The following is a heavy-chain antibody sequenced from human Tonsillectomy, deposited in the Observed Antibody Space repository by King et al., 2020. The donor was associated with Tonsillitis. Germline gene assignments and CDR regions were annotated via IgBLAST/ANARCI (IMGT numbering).Heavy chain of an antibody. D-gene: IGHD3-22*01. J-gene: IGHJ6*03. CDR2: IYTSGST. V-gene: IGHV4-61*02. CDR3: ARDQYDTSGYPYYYYYYMDV. Sequence: PLQESGPGLVKPPQTLSLTCTVSGGSISSGNYYWNWIRQPAGKGLEWIGRIYTSGSTNYNPSLKSRVSISVDTSKNQFSLKLSSVTAADTAVYYCARDQYDTSGYPYYYYYYMDVWGKGTTVTVSS. CDR1: GGSISSGNYY.